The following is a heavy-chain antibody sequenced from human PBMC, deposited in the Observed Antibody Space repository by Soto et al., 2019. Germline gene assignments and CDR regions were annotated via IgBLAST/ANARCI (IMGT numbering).Heavy chain of an antibody. J-gene: IGHJ6*01. Sequence: SSTXSLACTFSVFSISIYYWSWIRQPPGKGLEWIGYIYYSRSTNYNPSLKSRVTISVDKSKNQFSLKLSSVTAADTAVYYCARALIRGYRVVWGQGTTATV. CDR1: VFSISIYY. D-gene: IGHD6-13*01. CDR3: ARALIRGYRVV. V-gene: IGHV4-59*01. CDR2: IYYSRST.